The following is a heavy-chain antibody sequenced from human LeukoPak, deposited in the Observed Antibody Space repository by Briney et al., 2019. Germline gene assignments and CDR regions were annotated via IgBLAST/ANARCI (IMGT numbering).Heavy chain of an antibody. CDR1: GYSFTSYW. J-gene: IGHJ4*02. CDR3: ARPVSGGYYSPSHFDY. V-gene: IGHV5-51*01. CDR2: IYPGDSDT. Sequence: GESLQISCKGSGYSFTSYWIGWVRQMPGKGLEWMGIIYPGDSDTRYSPSFQGQVTISADKSISTAYLQWSSLKASDTAMYYCARPVSGGYYSPSHFDYWGQGTLVTVSS. D-gene: IGHD1-26*01.